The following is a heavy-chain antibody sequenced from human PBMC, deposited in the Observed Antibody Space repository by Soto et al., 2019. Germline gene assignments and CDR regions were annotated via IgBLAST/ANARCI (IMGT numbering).Heavy chain of an antibody. CDR2: INPNSGGT. Sequence: SGKVSCKSSGDTFTRYYMHWVRQAPGQGLEWMGWINPNSGGTNYSQKFQGWVTMTRDTSISTAYMELSRLRSDDTAVYYCARDEGIAAAGSGSYYYGMDVWGQGTTVT. J-gene: IGHJ6*02. D-gene: IGHD6-13*01. CDR3: ARDEGIAAAGSGSYYYGMDV. CDR1: GDTFTRYY. V-gene: IGHV1-2*04.